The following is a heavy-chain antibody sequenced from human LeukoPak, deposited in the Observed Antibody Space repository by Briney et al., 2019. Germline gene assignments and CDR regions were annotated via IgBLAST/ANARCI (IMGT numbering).Heavy chain of an antibody. J-gene: IGHJ4*02. CDR1: GGSISSSTSY. CDR2: IYYSGST. Sequence: PSETLSLTCSVSGGSISSSTSYWGWIRQPPGKGLEWIGTIYYSGSTYYNPSLKSRVTISVGTSKNQFSLKLGSVTAADTAVYYCARQTYGSGSYYNLDCWGQGTLVTVSS. V-gene: IGHV4-39*01. CDR3: ARQTYGSGSYYNLDC. D-gene: IGHD3-10*01.